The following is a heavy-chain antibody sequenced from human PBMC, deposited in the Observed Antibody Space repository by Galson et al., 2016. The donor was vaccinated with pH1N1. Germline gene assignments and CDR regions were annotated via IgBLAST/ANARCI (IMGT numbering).Heavy chain of an antibody. CDR2: IYLGGRK. Sequence: SETLSLTCTVSGGSISSRTHYWNWIRQPAGKGLEWIGRIYLGGRKLYNPSLKSRVTISVDTSNNQFSPDLSAVTAADTAVYYCARTVHDYGDSDGMDVWGQGTTVSVSS. CDR3: ARTVHDYGDSDGMDV. V-gene: IGHV4-61*10. D-gene: IGHD4-17*01. CDR1: GGSISSRTHY. J-gene: IGHJ6*01.